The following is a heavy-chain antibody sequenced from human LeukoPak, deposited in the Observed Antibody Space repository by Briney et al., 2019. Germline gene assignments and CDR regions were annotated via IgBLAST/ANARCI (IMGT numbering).Heavy chain of an antibody. Sequence: SVKVSCKASGGTFSSYAISWVRQAPGQGLEWMGGIIPIFGTANYAQKFQGRVTITTDESTSTAYMELSSLRSEDTAVYYCARNDGAAAGTYYYMDVWGKRTTVTVSS. J-gene: IGHJ6*03. CDR3: ARNDGAAAGTYYYMDV. D-gene: IGHD6-13*01. CDR2: IIPIFGTA. V-gene: IGHV1-69*05. CDR1: GGTFSSYA.